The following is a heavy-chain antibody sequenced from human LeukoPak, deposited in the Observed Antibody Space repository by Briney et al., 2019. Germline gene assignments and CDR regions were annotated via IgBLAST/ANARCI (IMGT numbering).Heavy chain of an antibody. J-gene: IGHJ4*02. D-gene: IGHD2-2*01. V-gene: IGHV1-18*01. CDR3: ATAGIVVVPAAFDY. CDR2: ISAYNGNT. Sequence: ASVKVSCKASGYTFTSYGISWVRQAPGQGLEWMGWISAYNGNTNYAQKLQGRVTMTEDTSTDTAYMELSSLRSEDTAVYYCATAGIVVVPAAFDYWGQGTLVTVSS. CDR1: GYTFTSYG.